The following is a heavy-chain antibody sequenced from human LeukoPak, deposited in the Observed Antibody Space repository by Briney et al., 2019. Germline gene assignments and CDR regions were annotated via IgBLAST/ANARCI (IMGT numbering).Heavy chain of an antibody. CDR1: GDSISSSNYY. CDR3: ARTRQGAFDI. Sequence: PSETLSLTCTVSGDSISSSNYYWGWIRQPPGKGLEWIGGISYSGTTYYNPSLKSRVTISIDTSKNQFPLKLSSVTAADTAVYYCARTRQGAFDIWGQGTMVTVSS. J-gene: IGHJ3*02. CDR2: ISYSGTT. V-gene: IGHV4-39*01.